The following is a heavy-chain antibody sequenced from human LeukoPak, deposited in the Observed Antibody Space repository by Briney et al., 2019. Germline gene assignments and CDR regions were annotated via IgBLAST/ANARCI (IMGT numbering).Heavy chain of an antibody. CDR2: IYHSGNT. CDR1: GYSISTSYY. Sequence: PSETLSLTCTVSGYSISTSYYWGWIRQPPGKGLEWIGSIYHSGNTYYNPSLKSRVTISVDTSKNQFSLKLNSVTAADTAVYYCARDRLQLQSWGQGTLVTVSS. V-gene: IGHV4-38-2*02. D-gene: IGHD1-1*01. CDR3: ARDRLQLQS. J-gene: IGHJ5*02.